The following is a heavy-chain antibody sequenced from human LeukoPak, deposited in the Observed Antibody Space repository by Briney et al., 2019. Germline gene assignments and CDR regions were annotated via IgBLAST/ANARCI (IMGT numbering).Heavy chain of an antibody. J-gene: IGHJ2*01. CDR3: ARAGYSYGYKWYFDL. Sequence: SETLSLTCAVSGGSFSGYYWSWIRQPPGKGLEWIGEINHSGSTNYNPSLKSRVTISVDTSKNQFSLKLSSVTAADTAVYYCARAGYSYGYKWYFDLWGRGTLVTVSS. CDR1: GGSFSGYY. V-gene: IGHV4-34*01. CDR2: INHSGST. D-gene: IGHD5-18*01.